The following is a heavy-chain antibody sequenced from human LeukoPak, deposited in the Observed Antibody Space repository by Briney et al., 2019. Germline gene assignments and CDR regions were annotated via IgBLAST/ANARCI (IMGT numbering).Heavy chain of an antibody. Sequence: GGSLRLSCAASGFSFSSYEMNWVRQAPGKGLEWISYISASGTLTHYADSVEGRFTISRDNAKNSLYLQMNSLRAEDTAVYYCARVILGDYYGSGKAAFDIWGQGTMVTVSS. D-gene: IGHD3-10*01. V-gene: IGHV3-48*03. J-gene: IGHJ3*02. CDR1: GFSFSSYE. CDR2: ISASGTLT. CDR3: ARVILGDYYGSGKAAFDI.